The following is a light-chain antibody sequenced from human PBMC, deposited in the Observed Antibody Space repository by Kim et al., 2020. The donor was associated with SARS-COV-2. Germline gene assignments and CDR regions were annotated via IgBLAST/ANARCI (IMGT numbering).Light chain of an antibody. CDR2: AAS. CDR1: QAIGED. V-gene: IGKV1-6*01. J-gene: IGKJ2*01. CDR3: LQDHNSPYT. Sequence: AIQMTQSPSSLSASLGDTVTITCRASQAIGEDLEWYQQKPGKAPKLLIFAASTLQSGVPLRFSGSGSGVVFALTINGLQPEDSATYFCLQDHNSPYTFGQGTKVDIK.